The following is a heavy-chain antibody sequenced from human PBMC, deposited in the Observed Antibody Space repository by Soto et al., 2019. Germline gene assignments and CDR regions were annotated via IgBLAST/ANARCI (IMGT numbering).Heavy chain of an antibody. V-gene: IGHV3-48*03. D-gene: IGHD3-22*01. J-gene: IGHJ4*02. CDR2: ISYTGSTI. CDR1: GFTFSNYE. Sequence: PVGSVRLSCAASGFTFSNYEMNWVRQTPGKGLEWVSYISYTGSTIYYADSVRGRFTISRDNSKNSLYLQMNSLRAEDTAVYYCARGLRIYYDRSGLHYWGQGTLVTVSS. CDR3: ARGLRIYYDRSGLHY.